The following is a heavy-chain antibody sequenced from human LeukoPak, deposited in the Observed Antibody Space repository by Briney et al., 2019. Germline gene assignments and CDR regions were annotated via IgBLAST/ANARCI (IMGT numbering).Heavy chain of an antibody. J-gene: IGHJ4*02. CDR3: ARGITYYYDSSGPPRDY. CDR1: GFTFSSYA. V-gene: IGHV3-30-3*01. CDR2: ISYDGSNK. D-gene: IGHD3-22*01. Sequence: PEGSLRLSCAASGFTFSSYAMHWVRQAPGKGLEWVAVISYDGSNKYYADSVKGRFTISRDNSKNTLYLQMNSLRAEDTAVYYCARGITYYYDSSGPPRDYWGQGTLVTVSS.